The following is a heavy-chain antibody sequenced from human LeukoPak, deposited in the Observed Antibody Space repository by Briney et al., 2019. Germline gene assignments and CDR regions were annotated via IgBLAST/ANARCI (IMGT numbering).Heavy chain of an antibody. V-gene: IGHV3-20*04. CDR2: INWNGGST. CDR3: ARANGDSWFDP. J-gene: IGHJ5*02. D-gene: IGHD4-17*01. Sequence: GGSLRLSCAASGFTFDDYGMSWVRQAPGKGLEWVSGINWNGGSTGYADSVKGRFTISRDNAKNSLYLQMNSPRAEDTALYYCARANGDSWFDPWGQGTLVTVSS. CDR1: GFTFDDYG.